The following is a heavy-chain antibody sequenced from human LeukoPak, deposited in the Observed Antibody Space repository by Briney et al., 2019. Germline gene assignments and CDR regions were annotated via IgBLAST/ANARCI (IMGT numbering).Heavy chain of an antibody. J-gene: IGHJ3*02. CDR2: ISSSSSYI. CDR3: AKSENWDEDAFDI. D-gene: IGHD1-26*01. CDR1: GLTFNSYS. Sequence: PGGSLRLSCVASGLTFNSYSMNWVRQAPGKGLEWVSSISSSSSYIYYADSVKGRFTISRDNAKNSLYLQMNSLRAEDTAVYYCAKSENWDEDAFDIWGQGTMVTVSS. V-gene: IGHV3-21*01.